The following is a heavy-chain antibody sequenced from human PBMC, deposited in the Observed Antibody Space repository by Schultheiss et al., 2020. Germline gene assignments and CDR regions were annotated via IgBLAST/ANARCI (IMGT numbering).Heavy chain of an antibody. J-gene: IGHJ6*04. CDR3: ARGPNIPTTVTPETYYYYYGMDV. V-gene: IGHV3-33*08. CDR2: IWYDGSNK. D-gene: IGHD4-17*01. CDR1: GFTFSSYG. Sequence: SLRLSCAASGFTFSSYGMHWVRQAPGKGLEWVAVIWYDGSNKYYADSVKGRFTISRDNAKNSLYLQMNSLRDEDTAVYYCARGPNIPTTVTPETYYYYYGMDVWGKGTTVTVSS.